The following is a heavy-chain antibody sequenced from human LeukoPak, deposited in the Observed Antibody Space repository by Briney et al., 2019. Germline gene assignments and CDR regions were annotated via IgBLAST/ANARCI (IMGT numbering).Heavy chain of an antibody. V-gene: IGHV3-30*02. J-gene: IGHJ3*02. CDR1: GFTFSSYG. D-gene: IGHD7-27*01. CDR2: IRYDGSNK. Sequence: GGSLRLSCAASGFTFSSYGMHWVRQAPGKGLEWVAFIRYDGSNKYYADSVKGRFTISRDNSKNTLYLQMNSLRAEDTALYYCARALGNAFDIWGQGTMVTVSS. CDR3: ARALGNAFDI.